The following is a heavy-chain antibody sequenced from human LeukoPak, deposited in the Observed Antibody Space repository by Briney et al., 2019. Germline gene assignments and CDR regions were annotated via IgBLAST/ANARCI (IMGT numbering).Heavy chain of an antibody. Sequence: GGSLRLSCAASGFTFSTYTMTWVRQAPGKGLEWVSSISGSGNYIYYADSLKGRFTISRDNANNLLFLQMSSLRAEDTAVYFCAGLRRAYYYYMDVWGKGTTVTVSS. CDR3: AGLRRAYYYYMDV. V-gene: IGHV3-21*06. J-gene: IGHJ6*03. CDR2: ISGSGNYI. CDR1: GFTFSTYT.